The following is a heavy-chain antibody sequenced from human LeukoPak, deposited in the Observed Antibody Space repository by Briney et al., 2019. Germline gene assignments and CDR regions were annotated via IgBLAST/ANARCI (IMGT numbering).Heavy chain of an antibody. J-gene: IGHJ3*02. CDR3: ARVGYDILTGCYGDAFDI. Sequence: SETLSLTCTVSGGSISSYYWSWIRQPPGKGLEWIGYIYYSGSTNYNPSLKSRVTISVDTSKNQFSLKLSSVTAADTAVYYCARVGYDILTGCYGDAFDIWGQGTMVTVSS. CDR1: GGSISSYY. V-gene: IGHV4-59*01. D-gene: IGHD3-9*01. CDR2: IYYSGST.